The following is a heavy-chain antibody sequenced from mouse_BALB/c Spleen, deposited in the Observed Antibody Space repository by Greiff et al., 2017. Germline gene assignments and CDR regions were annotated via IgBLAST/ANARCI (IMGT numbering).Heavy chain of an antibody. Sequence: VQLQQSGPELVKPGASVKISCKASGYTFTDYNMHWVKLSHGKSLEWIGYIYPYNGGTGYNQKFKSKATLTVDNSSSTAYMELRSLTSEDSAVYYCARGGTTVSYAMDYWGQGTSVTVSS. CDR3: ARGGTTVSYAMDY. CDR1: GYTFTDYN. V-gene: IGHV1S29*02. D-gene: IGHD1-1*01. J-gene: IGHJ4*01. CDR2: IYPYNGGT.